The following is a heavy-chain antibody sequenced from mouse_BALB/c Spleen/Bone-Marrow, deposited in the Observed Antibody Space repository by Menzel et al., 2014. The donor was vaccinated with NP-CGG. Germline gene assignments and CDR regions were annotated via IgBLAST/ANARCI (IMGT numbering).Heavy chain of an antibody. V-gene: IGHV1S81*02. CDR3: SRGRRDALDY. Sequence: QVQLKQSGAELVKLGASVKLSCKASGNTFTSYYMYWVKQRPGQGLEWFGEINPSNGGTNFNEKFKNKATLTVDKSSSTAYMQLSSLTSEDSAVYYCSRGRRDALDYWGQGTSVTVSS. CDR2: INPSNGGT. J-gene: IGHJ4*01. CDR1: GNTFTSYY.